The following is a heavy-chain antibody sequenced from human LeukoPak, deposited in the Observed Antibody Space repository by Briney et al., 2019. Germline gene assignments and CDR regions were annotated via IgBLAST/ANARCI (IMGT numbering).Heavy chain of an antibody. CDR1: GFTFSSYA. CDR2: ISGSGSNT. CDR3: ARGGYYDPNDY. J-gene: IGHJ4*02. V-gene: IGHV3-23*01. Sequence: GGSLRLSCAASGFTFSSYAMSWVRQAPGKGLEWVSDISGSGSNTYYADSVKGRFTISRDNSKNTLYLQMNSLRAEDTAVYYCARGGYYDPNDYWGQGTLVTVSS. D-gene: IGHD3-22*01.